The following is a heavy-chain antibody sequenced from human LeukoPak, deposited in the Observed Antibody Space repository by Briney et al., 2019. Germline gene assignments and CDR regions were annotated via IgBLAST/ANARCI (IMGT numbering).Heavy chain of an antibody. CDR2: IIPIFGTA. J-gene: IGHJ6*04. CDR1: GYTFSDFY. CDR3: AGGYCSGGSCYGYDYYYGMDV. D-gene: IGHD2-15*01. V-gene: IGHV1-69*13. Sequence: ASVKVSCKASGYTFSDFYMHWVRQAPGQGLEWMGGIIPIFGTANYAQKFQGRVTITADESTSTAYMELSSLRSEDTAVYYCAGGYCSGGSCYGYDYYYGMDVWGKGTTVTVSS.